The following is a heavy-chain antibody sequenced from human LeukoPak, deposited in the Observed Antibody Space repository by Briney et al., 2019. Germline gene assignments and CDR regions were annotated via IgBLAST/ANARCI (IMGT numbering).Heavy chain of an antibody. V-gene: IGHV3-13*05. CDR2: IGTAGDP. CDR1: GFTFSSYD. Sequence: GGSLRLSCAASGFTFSSYDMHWVRQATGKGLEWVSAIGTAGDPYYPGSVKGRFTISRDNSKNTLYLQMNSLRAEDTAVYYCAKALNIYYYGSGSYYYPDYWGQGTLVTVSS. D-gene: IGHD3-10*01. J-gene: IGHJ4*02. CDR3: AKALNIYYYGSGSYYYPDY.